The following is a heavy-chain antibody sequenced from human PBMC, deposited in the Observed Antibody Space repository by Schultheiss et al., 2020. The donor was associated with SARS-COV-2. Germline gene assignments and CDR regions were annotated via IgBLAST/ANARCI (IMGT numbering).Heavy chain of an antibody. Sequence: GGSLRLSCVGSGFTFSSYGMHWVRQAPGKGLEWVAVISYDGSNKYYADSVKGRFTISRDNSKNTLYLQMNSLRAEDTAIYFCARGGQRGNYFDYWGQGTLVTVSS. D-gene: IGHD6-25*01. V-gene: IGHV3-30*03. CDR1: GFTFSSYG. J-gene: IGHJ4*02. CDR2: ISYDGSNK. CDR3: ARGGQRGNYFDY.